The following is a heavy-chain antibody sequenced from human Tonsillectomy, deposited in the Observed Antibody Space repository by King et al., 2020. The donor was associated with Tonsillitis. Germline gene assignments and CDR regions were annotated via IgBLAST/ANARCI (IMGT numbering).Heavy chain of an antibody. Sequence: VPLVESGGDLVQPGGSLRLSCAASGFAFSSYSISWVRQAPGKGLEVGSAISGNGGWTPYADPVKGRFTISRENSKNTLFLQLNSLRAEDTALYYWARGGLATRQFDYWGQGTLVTVSS. V-gene: IGHV3-23*04. CDR1: GFAFSSYS. J-gene: IGHJ4*02. D-gene: IGHD6-13*01. CDR2: ISGNGGWT. CDR3: ARGGLATRQFDY.